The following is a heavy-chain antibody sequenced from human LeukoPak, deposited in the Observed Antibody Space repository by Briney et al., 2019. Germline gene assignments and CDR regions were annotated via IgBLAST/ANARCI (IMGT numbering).Heavy chain of an antibody. V-gene: IGHV3-20*04. CDR1: GFTFSSYW. J-gene: IGHJ6*03. D-gene: IGHD5/OR15-5a*01. CDR3: ARGQSTFYYYYMDV. CDR2: INWNGGST. Sequence: PGGSLRLSCAASGFTFSSYWMSWVRQAPGKGLEWVSGINWNGGSTGYADSVKGRFTISRDNAKNSLYLQMNSLRDEDTALYYCARGQSTFYYYYMDVWGKGTTVTVSS.